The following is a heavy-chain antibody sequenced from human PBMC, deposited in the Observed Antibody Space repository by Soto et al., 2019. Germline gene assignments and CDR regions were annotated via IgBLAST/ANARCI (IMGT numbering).Heavy chain of an antibody. CDR2: IYYSGST. CDR3: ARGKTYDILNGHYHYFDY. J-gene: IGHJ4*02. Sequence: KSSETLSLTCTVSGGSISSGDYYWSWIRQPPGKGLEWIGYIYYSGSTYYNPSLKSRVTISVDTSKNQFSLKLSSVTAADTAVYYCARGKTYDILNGHYHYFDYWGQGTLVTVSS. CDR1: GGSISSGDYY. V-gene: IGHV4-30-4*01. D-gene: IGHD3-9*01.